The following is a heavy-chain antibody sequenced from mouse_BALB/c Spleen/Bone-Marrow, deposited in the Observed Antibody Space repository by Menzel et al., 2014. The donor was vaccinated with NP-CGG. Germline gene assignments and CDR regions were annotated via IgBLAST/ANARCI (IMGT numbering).Heavy chain of an antibody. CDR1: GFSLTNCG. Sequence: VKLVESGPGLVAPSQSLSITCTISGFSLTNCGVHWVRQPPGKGLEWLVVIWSDGSTTYNSALKSRLSISKDNSKSQVFLKMNSLQTDDTAMYYCARHRYYAMDYWGQGTSVTVSS. CDR3: ARHRYYAMDY. V-gene: IGHV2-6-1*01. J-gene: IGHJ4*01. CDR2: IWSDGST.